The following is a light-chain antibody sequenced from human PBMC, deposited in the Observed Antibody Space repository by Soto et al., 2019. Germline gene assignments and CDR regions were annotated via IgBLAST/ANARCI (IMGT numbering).Light chain of an antibody. CDR3: QQYNSYSRT. CDR2: DAS. V-gene: IGKV1-5*01. Sequence: DIQMSQSPSTLPASVGDRVTITCRASQSINVWLAWYQHKPGQAPKLLIYDASTLERGVPSRFTGSGSETEFTLTISSLQPDDFATYYCQQYNSYSRTFGQGTKVEIK. CDR1: QSINVW. J-gene: IGKJ1*01.